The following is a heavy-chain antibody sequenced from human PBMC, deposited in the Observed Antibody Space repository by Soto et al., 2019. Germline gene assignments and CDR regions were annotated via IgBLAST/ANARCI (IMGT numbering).Heavy chain of an antibody. V-gene: IGHV5-51*01. Sequence: GESLKISCEASGYSFTSNWIGWVRQMPGKGLEWMGIINPADSDIKYSPSFQGQVTISADKSISTVYLQWSSLQASDTAMCYCARHGREEKGWTIRRLDYWGQGTLVTVSS. J-gene: IGHJ4*02. CDR3: ARHGREEKGWTIRRLDY. CDR2: INPADSDI. D-gene: IGHD2-15*01. CDR1: GYSFTSNW.